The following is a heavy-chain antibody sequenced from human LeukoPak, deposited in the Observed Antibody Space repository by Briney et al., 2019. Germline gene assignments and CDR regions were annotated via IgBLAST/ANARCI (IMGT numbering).Heavy chain of an antibody. CDR1: GFTFSSYG. Sequence: PGGSLRLSCAASGFTFSSYGMNWVRQAPGKGLEWVSYISTSDNTIYYADSVKGRFTISRDNAKNSLCLQMNSLRAEDTAVYYCARGGAAGGTDAFDIWGQGTMVTVSS. V-gene: IGHV3-48*04. D-gene: IGHD6-13*01. CDR2: ISTSDNTI. CDR3: ARGGAAGGTDAFDI. J-gene: IGHJ3*02.